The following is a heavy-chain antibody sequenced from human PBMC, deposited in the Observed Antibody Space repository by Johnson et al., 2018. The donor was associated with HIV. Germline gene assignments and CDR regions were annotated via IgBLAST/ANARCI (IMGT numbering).Heavy chain of an antibody. J-gene: IGHJ3*02. CDR2: ISWNSGSI. CDR1: GFTFDDYA. CDR3: AKDGGSVDAFDI. Sequence: VQLVESGGGLVQPGRSLRLSCAASGFTFDDYAMHWVRQAPGKGLEWVSGISWNSGSIGYADSVKGRFTISRDNSKNTMHLQMNSLRAEDTAVYYCAKDGGSVDAFDIWGQGTMVTVSS. V-gene: IGHV3-9*01. D-gene: IGHD6-25*01.